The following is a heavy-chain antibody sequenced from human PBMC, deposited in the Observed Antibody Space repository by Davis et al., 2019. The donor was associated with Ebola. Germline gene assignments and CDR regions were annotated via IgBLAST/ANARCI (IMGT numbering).Heavy chain of an antibody. D-gene: IGHD2-15*01. CDR3: ARRGARPGESPTNWFDP. Sequence: KVSCKGSGYSFTSYWIGWVRQMPGKGLEWMGIIYPGDSDTRYSPSFRGQVTISADKSINTVYLQWSSLKASDTAIYYCARRGARPGESPTNWFDPWGQGTLVTVSP. CDR1: GYSFTSYW. CDR2: IYPGDSDT. J-gene: IGHJ5*02. V-gene: IGHV5-51*01.